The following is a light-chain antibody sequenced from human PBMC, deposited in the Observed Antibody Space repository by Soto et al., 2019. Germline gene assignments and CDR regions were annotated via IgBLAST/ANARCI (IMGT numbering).Light chain of an antibody. CDR1: RSVSSY. CDR3: QQRSNWPPT. V-gene: IGKV3-11*01. J-gene: IGKJ1*01. CDR2: DAS. Sequence: ENVLTQSPGTLSLSPGERATLSWRASRSVSSYLAWYQQKPGQAPRLLIYDASNRATGIPARFSGSGSGTDFTLTISSLEPEDFAVYYCQQRSNWPPTFGQGTKVDIK.